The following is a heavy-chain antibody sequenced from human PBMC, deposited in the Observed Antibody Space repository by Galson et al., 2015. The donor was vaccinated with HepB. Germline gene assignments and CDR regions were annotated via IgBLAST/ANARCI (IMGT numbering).Heavy chain of an antibody. CDR3: ARSRASRSNYLYQYFHMDV. CDR2: IIPIFGTT. D-gene: IGHD3-10*01. Sequence: SVTVSCKASGGTFAGYAFDWVRQAPGQGLEWMGGIIPIFGTTHYPQKFQDTATFPADESTNTAYMDLTSLTSEDTAVYYCARSRASRSNYLYQYFHMDVWGKGTTVTVSS. CDR1: GGTFAGYA. V-gene: IGHV1-69*13. J-gene: IGHJ6*03.